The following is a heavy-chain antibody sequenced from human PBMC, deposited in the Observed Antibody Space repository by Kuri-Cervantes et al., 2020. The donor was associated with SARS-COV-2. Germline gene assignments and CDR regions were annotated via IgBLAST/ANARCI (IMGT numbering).Heavy chain of an antibody. V-gene: IGHV6-1*01. Sequence: SQTLSLTCAISGDSVSSSSAAWNWIRQSPSRGLEWLGRTYYRSKWYNDYAVSVKSRITINPDTSKNQFSLQLNSVTPEDTAVYYCARNMVRGVIIYYYGMDVWGQGTTVTVSS. CDR2: TYYRSKWYN. CDR3: ARNMVRGVIIYYYGMDV. CDR1: GDSVSSSSAA. D-gene: IGHD3-10*01. J-gene: IGHJ6*02.